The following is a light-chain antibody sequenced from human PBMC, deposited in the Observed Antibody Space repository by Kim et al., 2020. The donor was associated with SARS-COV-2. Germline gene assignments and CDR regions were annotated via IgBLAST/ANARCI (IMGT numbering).Light chain of an antibody. Sequence: SASGGDRVTITCQASQDITNYLHWYQQKPGKAPKLLISDAANLETGVPSRFSGGGSGTDFTFTISSLQPEDIATYYCQQYDNLPTFGQGTRLEIK. J-gene: IGKJ5*01. CDR2: DAA. V-gene: IGKV1-33*01. CDR3: QQYDNLPT. CDR1: QDITNY.